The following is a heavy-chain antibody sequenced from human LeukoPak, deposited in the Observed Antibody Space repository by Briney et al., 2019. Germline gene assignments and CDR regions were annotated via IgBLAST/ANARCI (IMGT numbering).Heavy chain of an antibody. D-gene: IGHD2-2*01. J-gene: IGHJ5*02. V-gene: IGHV4-34*01. CDR1: GGSFSGYY. Sequence: SETLSLTCAVYGGSFSGYYWSWIRQPPGKGLEWIGEINHSGSTNHNPSLKSRVTISVDTSKNQFSLKLSSVTAADTAVYYCARGAGYDPAAHNRGMNWFDPWGQGTLVTVSS. CDR3: ARGAGYDPAAHNRGMNWFDP. CDR2: INHSGST.